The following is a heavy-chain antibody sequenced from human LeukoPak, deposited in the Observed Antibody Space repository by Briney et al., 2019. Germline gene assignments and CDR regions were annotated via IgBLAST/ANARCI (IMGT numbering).Heavy chain of an antibody. J-gene: IGHJ4*02. V-gene: IGHV3-33*01. Sequence: GGSLRLSCAASGFTFSNYGMHWVRQAPGKGLEWVSIIWYDGSDKYYADSVKGRFTVSKDNSKNTLYLQMNSLRAEDTAVYYCARDPGHSGWYGDYWGQGTLVTVSS. CDR2: IWYDGSDK. CDR3: ARDPGHSGWYGDY. D-gene: IGHD6-19*01. CDR1: GFTFSNYG.